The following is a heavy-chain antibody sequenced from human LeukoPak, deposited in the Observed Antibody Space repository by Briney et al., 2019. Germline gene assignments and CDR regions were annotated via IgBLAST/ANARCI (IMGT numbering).Heavy chain of an antibody. D-gene: IGHD3-10*01. J-gene: IGHJ6*03. CDR1: GGSISSYY. CDR3: ARGLREFGYYYYHMDV. CDR2: IYYSGRI. Sequence: SETLSLTCTVSGGSISSYYWGWIRQPPGKGLEWIGSIYYSGRIYYNASLKSRVTISIDTSKNQFSLRLSSVTAADTAVYYCARGLREFGYYYYHMDVWGKGTTVTVSS. V-gene: IGHV4-39*07.